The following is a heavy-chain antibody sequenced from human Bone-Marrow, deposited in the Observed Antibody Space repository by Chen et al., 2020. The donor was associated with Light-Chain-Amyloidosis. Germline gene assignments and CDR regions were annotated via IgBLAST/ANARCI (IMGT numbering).Heavy chain of an antibody. CDR1: GFTFSGAW. CDR2: IKSDADGGTT. V-gene: IGHV3-15*01. CDR3: TTDGRTDY. Sequence: ELNLVESGGGLVKPGGSLRLSCAASGFTFSGAWMSWVRQAPGKGLEWLGRIKSDADGGTTDYAAPVQGRFSISRDDSKKTLYLQMSSLKIEDTAMYYCTTDGRTDYWGQGTLVTVSS. J-gene: IGHJ4*02.